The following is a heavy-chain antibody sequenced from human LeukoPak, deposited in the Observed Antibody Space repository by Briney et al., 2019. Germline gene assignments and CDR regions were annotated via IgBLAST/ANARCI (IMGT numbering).Heavy chain of an antibody. CDR1: GFTFSSYW. CDR2: INSDGSST. Sequence: GGSLRLSCAASGFTFSSYWMHWVRQPPGKGLVWVSRINSDGSSTTYADSVKGRFTISRDNAKNTLYLQMNSLRAEDTAVYYCAKEAGYSYGFDYWGQGTLVTVSP. D-gene: IGHD5-18*01. J-gene: IGHJ4*02. CDR3: AKEAGYSYGFDY. V-gene: IGHV3-74*01.